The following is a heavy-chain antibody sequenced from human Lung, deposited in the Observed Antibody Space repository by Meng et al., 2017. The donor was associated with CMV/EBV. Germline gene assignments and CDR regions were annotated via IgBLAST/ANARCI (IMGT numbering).Heavy chain of an antibody. D-gene: IGHD3-3*01. Sequence: GGSLRLXCAASGFTFSSYWMHWVRQAPGKGLVWVSRINSDGSSTSYADSVKGRFTISRDNAKNTLYLQMNSLRAEDTAAYYCARDKVRYYDFWSGYGGMDVXGQGXTVTVSS. J-gene: IGHJ6*02. CDR1: GFTFSSYW. CDR3: ARDKVRYYDFWSGYGGMDV. V-gene: IGHV3-74*01. CDR2: INSDGSST.